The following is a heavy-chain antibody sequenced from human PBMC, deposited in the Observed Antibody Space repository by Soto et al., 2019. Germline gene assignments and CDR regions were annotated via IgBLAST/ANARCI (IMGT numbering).Heavy chain of an antibody. CDR1: GFSLSSTGVG. D-gene: IGHD3-9*01. CDR2: IYWDDEK. CDR3: AHSDFEWLEAFHY. V-gene: IGHV2-5*02. J-gene: IGHJ4*02. Sequence: QITLQESGPMLVKPSQTLTLTCTFSGFSLSSTGVGVGWFRQPPGKALEWLAIIYWDDEKRYSPSLRTRPTITKDTSNDPVVLTVTNMDPLHTARYYCAHSDFEWLEAFHYWGQGALVTVSS.